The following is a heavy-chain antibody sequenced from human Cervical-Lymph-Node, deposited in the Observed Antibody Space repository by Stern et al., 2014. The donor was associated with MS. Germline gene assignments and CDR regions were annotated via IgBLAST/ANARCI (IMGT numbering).Heavy chain of an antibody. CDR1: GGSLSNTNW. CDR2: IYHSGTP. Sequence: QLQLQESGPGLVKPSGTLSLTCAVSGGSLSNTNWWGWVRQTPGMGLEWIGEIYHSGTPNFSRSLKTRVTMSVEKSKTQFSLELKSVTAADTAVYYCARVHSGYNWFDYWGQGTLVTVSS. J-gene: IGHJ4*02. V-gene: IGHV4-4*02. D-gene: IGHD5-12*01. CDR3: ARVHSGYNWFDY.